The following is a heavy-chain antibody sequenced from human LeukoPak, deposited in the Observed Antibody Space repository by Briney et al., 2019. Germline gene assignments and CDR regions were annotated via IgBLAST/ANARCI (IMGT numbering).Heavy chain of an antibody. CDR3: AKDRGYSSGWYPPDY. Sequence: PGGSLRLSCAASGFTFSSYGMHWVRQAPGKGLEWVAVISYDGSNKYYADSVKGRFTISRDNSKNKLYLQMNSLRAEDTAVYYCAKDRGYSSGWYPPDYWGQGTLVTVSS. CDR1: GFTFSSYG. CDR2: ISYDGSNK. V-gene: IGHV3-30*18. J-gene: IGHJ4*02. D-gene: IGHD6-19*01.